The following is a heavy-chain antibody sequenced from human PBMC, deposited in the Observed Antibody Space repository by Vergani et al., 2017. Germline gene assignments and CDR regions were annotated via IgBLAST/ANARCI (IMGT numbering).Heavy chain of an antibody. CDR2: IDTANGRP. CDR1: GYIFYGHL. J-gene: IGHJ4*02. V-gene: IGHV7-4-1*02. CDR3: ARGISRDEYNVLHY. Sequence: QVQLEQSGSELREPGASVKVSCKASGYIFYGHLLNWLRQAPGQGLEWLGWIDTANGRPTYAQGFRVRFVFSVDTSVDSAYLEISSLKADDTAVYYCARGISRDEYNVLHYWGQGSLVTVSS. D-gene: IGHD5-24*01.